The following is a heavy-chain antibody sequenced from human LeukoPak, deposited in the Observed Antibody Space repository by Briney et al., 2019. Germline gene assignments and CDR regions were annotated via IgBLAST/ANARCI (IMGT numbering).Heavy chain of an antibody. J-gene: IGHJ4*02. Sequence: GGSLRLSCAASGFTFSSYAMHWVRQAPGKGLEWVAVISYDGSNKYYADSVKGRFTISRDNAKNSLYLQMNSLRAEDTAVYYCAREADHYYYDSSGYNAFDYWGQGTLVTVSS. CDR2: ISYDGSNK. D-gene: IGHD3-22*01. CDR3: AREADHYYYDSSGYNAFDY. CDR1: GFTFSSYA. V-gene: IGHV3-30-3*01.